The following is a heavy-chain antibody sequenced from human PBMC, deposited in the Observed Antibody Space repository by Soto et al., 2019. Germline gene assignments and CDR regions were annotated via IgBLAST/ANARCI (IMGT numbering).Heavy chain of an antibody. CDR3: ARVPTHYYGSGSSRPYFDY. CDR1: GDSVSSNSAA. V-gene: IGHV6-1*01. D-gene: IGHD3-10*01. J-gene: IGHJ4*02. CDR2: TYYRSKWYN. Sequence: SPTLSLTCAISGDSVSSNSAAWNWIRQSPSRGLEWLGRTYYRSKWYNDYAVSVKSRITINPDTSKNQFSLQLNSVTPEDTAVYYCARVPTHYYGSGSSRPYFDYWGQGTLVTVSS.